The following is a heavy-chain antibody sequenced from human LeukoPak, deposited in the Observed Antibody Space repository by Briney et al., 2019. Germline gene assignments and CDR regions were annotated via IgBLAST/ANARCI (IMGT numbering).Heavy chain of an antibody. D-gene: IGHD5-12*01. CDR3: ARAMRSGYDY. CDR1: GFTLSSYE. Sequence: GGSLRLSCAASGFTLSSYEMNWVRQAPGKGLEWVSYISSSSDAIYYTDSVKGRFTISRDNAKNSLYLEMNSLRDEDTAVYYCARAMRSGYDYWGQGTLVTVSS. V-gene: IGHV3-48*03. J-gene: IGHJ4*02. CDR2: ISSSSDAI.